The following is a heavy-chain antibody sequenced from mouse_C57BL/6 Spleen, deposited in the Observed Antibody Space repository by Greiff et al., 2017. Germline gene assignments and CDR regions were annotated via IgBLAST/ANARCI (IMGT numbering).Heavy chain of an antibody. J-gene: IGHJ3*01. D-gene: IGHD2-1*01. V-gene: IGHV1-63*01. CDR2: IYPGGGYT. CDR1: GYTFTNYW. Sequence: QVQLQQSGAELVRPGTSVKMSCKASGYTFTNYWIGWAKQRPGHGLEWIGDIYPGGGYTNYNEKFKSKATLTVDKSSSTAYMQLSSLTSEDSAVYYCARGDGNYPFAYWGQGTLVTVSA. CDR3: ARGDGNYPFAY.